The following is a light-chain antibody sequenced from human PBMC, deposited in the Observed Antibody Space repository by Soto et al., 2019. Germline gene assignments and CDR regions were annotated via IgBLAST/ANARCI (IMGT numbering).Light chain of an antibody. CDR2: RND. Sequence: QAVLTQSPSASGTPGQRVTISCSGSISNIGRNTVNWYQQFPGTAPKVLIYRNDQRPSGVPDRFSASKSGTSASLAISGLQSEDEADYYCAAWDDSLIGPVFGGGTKVTVL. V-gene: IGLV1-44*01. CDR1: ISNIGRNT. CDR3: AAWDDSLIGPV. J-gene: IGLJ2*01.